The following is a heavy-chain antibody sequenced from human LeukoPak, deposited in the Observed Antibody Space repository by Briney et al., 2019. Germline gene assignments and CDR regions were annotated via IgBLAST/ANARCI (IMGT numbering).Heavy chain of an antibody. V-gene: IGHV1-24*01. CDR2: FDPEDGET. CDR3: ATSTPYKGGSSGGWFDP. Sequence: ASVKVSCKDSGYTLTELSMHWVRQAPGKGLEWMGGFDPEDGETIYAQKFQGRVTMTEDTSTDTAYMELSSLRSEDTAVYYCATSTPYKGGSSGGWFDPWGQGTLVTVSS. CDR1: GYTLTELS. D-gene: IGHD1-26*01. J-gene: IGHJ5*02.